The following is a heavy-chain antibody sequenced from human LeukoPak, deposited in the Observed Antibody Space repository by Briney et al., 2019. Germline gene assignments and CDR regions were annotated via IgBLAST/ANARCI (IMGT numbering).Heavy chain of an antibody. CDR2: ISGSGGST. D-gene: IGHD1-26*01. J-gene: IGHJ4*02. CDR1: GFTFSSYA. CDR3: AKDKVRVGATGDYFDY. Sequence: GGSLRLSCAASGFTFSSYAMSWVRQAPGKGLEWVSAISGSGGSTYYADSVKGRFTISRDNSENTLYLQMNSLRAEDTAVYYCAKDKVRVGATGDYFDYWGQGTLVTVSS. V-gene: IGHV3-23*01.